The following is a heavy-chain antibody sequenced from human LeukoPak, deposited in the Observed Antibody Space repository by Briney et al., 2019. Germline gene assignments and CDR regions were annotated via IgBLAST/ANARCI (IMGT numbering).Heavy chain of an antibody. CDR3: ARSAYSSTSRFDY. J-gene: IGHJ4*02. V-gene: IGHV1-69*05. CDR2: IIPIFGTA. D-gene: IGHD2-2*01. CDR1: GGTFSSYA. Sequence: SVKVSCKASGGTFSSYAISGVRQAPGQGLECMGGIIPIFGTANYAQKFQGRVTITTDESTSTAYMELSSLRSEDTAVYYCARSAYSSTSRFDYWGQGTLVTVSS.